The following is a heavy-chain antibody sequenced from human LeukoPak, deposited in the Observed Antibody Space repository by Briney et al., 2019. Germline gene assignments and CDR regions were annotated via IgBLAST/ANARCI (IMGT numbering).Heavy chain of an antibody. CDR1: GFTFSSYA. Sequence: GGSLRLSYAASGFTFSSYAMSWVRQAPGKGLEWVSAISGSGGSTYYADSVKGRFTISRDNSKNTLYLQMNSLRAEDTAVYYCAKFGGGIAARRYYFDYWGQGTLVTVSS. D-gene: IGHD6-6*01. CDR2: ISGSGGST. J-gene: IGHJ4*02. CDR3: AKFGGGIAARRYYFDY. V-gene: IGHV3-23*01.